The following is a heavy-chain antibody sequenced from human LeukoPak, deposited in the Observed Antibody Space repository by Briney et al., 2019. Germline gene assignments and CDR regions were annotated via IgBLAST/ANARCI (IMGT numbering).Heavy chain of an antibody. CDR3: ARGSITRVRGVITGAVDY. CDR2: IKQDGNEK. D-gene: IGHD3-10*01. Sequence: GGSLRLACAASGFTFSSYWMSWVRQAPGKGLEWVANIKQDGNEKYYVDSVKGRFTIRRDNAKNSLYLQMNSLRAEDTAVYYCARGSITRVRGVITGAVDYWGQGTLVTVSS. CDR1: GFTFSSYW. J-gene: IGHJ4*02. V-gene: IGHV3-7*01.